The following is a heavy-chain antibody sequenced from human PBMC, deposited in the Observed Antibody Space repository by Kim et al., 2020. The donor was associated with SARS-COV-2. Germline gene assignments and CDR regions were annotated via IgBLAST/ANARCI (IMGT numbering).Heavy chain of an antibody. CDR1: GFTFTSSA. Sequence: SVKVSCKASGFTFTSSAVQWVRQARGQRLEWIGWIVVGSGNTNYAQKFQERVTITRDMSTSTAYMELSSLRSEDTAVYYCAADENTMVRGVINDYWGQGTLVTVSS. D-gene: IGHD3-10*01. V-gene: IGHV1-58*01. CDR2: IVVGSGNT. CDR3: AADENTMVRGVINDY. J-gene: IGHJ4*02.